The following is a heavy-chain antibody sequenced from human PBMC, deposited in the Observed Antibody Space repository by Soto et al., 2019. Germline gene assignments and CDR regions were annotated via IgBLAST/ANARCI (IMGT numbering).Heavy chain of an antibody. CDR1: GFTFSSYW. Sequence: EVQLVESGGGLVQPGGSLRLSCAASGFTFSSYWMHWVRQAPGKGLVWVSRINSDGSSTSYADSVKGRFTISRDNAENTLYLQMNSLRAADTAVYYCARDRGGYDWDDAFDIWGQGTIVTVSS. CDR2: INSDGSST. J-gene: IGHJ3*02. V-gene: IGHV3-74*01. D-gene: IGHD5-12*01. CDR3: ARDRGGYDWDDAFDI.